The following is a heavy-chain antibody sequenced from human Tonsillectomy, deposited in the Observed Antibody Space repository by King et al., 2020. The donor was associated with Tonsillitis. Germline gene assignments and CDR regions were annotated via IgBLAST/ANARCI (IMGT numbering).Heavy chain of an antibody. J-gene: IGHJ3*02. V-gene: IGHV3-30*02. CDR1: GFTFSSYG. Sequence: VQLVESGGGEVQPGGSLRLSCAASGFTFSSYGMHWVRQAPGKGLEWVAFIRYDGSNKYYADSVKGRFTISRDNSKNTLYLQMNSLRAEDTAVYYCAKYDDYYGSGNAFDIWGQGTMVTVSS. CDR2: IRYDGSNK. D-gene: IGHD3-10*01. CDR3: AKYDDYYGSGNAFDI.